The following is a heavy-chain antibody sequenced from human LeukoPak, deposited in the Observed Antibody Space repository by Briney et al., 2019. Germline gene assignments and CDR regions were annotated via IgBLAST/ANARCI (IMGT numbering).Heavy chain of an antibody. Sequence: GSLRLSCAASGFTFSNAWMSWVRQAPGKGLEWVSRIKSKTDGGTTDYAAPVKGRFTISRDDSKNTLYLQMNSLKTEDTAVYYCTTQWELLGYWGQGTLVTVSS. CDR3: TTQWELLGY. CDR1: GFTFSNAW. D-gene: IGHD1-26*01. V-gene: IGHV3-15*01. CDR2: IKSKTDGGTT. J-gene: IGHJ4*02.